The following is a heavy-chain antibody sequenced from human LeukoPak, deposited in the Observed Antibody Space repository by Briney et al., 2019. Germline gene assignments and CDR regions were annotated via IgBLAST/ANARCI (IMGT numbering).Heavy chain of an antibody. V-gene: IGHV3-9*01. D-gene: IGHD6-19*01. CDR1: GFTFDDYA. Sequence: SLRLSCGASGFTFDDYAMFWVRLGPGKGLEWVSGIRWDSKNIGYAASVKGRFTISRDNAKNSLYLQMNSLRGDDTAFYYCARGNRDSSGFYYYYGMDVWGQGTTVTVSS. CDR2: IRWDSKNI. CDR3: ARGNRDSSGFYYYYGMDV. J-gene: IGHJ6*02.